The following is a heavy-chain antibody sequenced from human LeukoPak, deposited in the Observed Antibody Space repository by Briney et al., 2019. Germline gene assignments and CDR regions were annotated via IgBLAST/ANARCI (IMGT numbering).Heavy chain of an antibody. CDR3: ARDLVTVTKGFDI. Sequence: SETLSLTCAVSDDSFSSHYWTWIRQPPGKGLEWIGYISYIGTTNYNPSLKSRVTLSIDTSTNQFSLKLSSVTAADTAVYYCARDLVTVTKGFDIWGQGTMVSVSS. D-gene: IGHD4-17*01. J-gene: IGHJ3*02. CDR1: DDSFSSHY. CDR2: ISYIGTT. V-gene: IGHV4-59*11.